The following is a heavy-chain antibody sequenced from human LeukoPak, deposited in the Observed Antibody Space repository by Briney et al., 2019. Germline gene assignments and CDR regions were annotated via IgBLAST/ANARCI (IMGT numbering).Heavy chain of an antibody. CDR3: ARTASSSGYSSSWLYYFDY. J-gene: IGHJ4*02. V-gene: IGHV4-59*01. Sequence: SETLSLTCTVSGGSISSYYWNWIRQPPGKGLEWIGYIYYSGSTNYNTSLKSRVTISVDTSKSQFSLKLSSVTAADTAVYYCARTASSSGYSSSWLYYFDYWGQGTLVTVSS. CDR2: IYYSGST. D-gene: IGHD6-13*01. CDR1: GGSISSYY.